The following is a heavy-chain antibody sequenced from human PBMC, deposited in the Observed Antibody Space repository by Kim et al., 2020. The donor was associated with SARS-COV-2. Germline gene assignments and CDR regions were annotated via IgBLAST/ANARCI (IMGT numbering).Heavy chain of an antibody. Sequence: YYVDAVKGRFTISRDRAKNALYLQMNSLRVEDTATYYCARHYDIFTRPFDSWGQGILVIVSS. CDR3: ARHYDIFTRPFDS. V-gene: IGHV3-7*03. J-gene: IGHJ5*01. D-gene: IGHD3-9*01.